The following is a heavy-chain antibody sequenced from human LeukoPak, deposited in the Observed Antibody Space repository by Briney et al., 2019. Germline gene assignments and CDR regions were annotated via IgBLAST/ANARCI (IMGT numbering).Heavy chain of an antibody. CDR1: GYSISSGYY. CDR2: IYYSGST. V-gene: IGHV4-38-2*02. D-gene: IGHD3-22*01. J-gene: IGHJ3*02. Sequence: SETLSLTCTVSGYSISSGYYWGWIRQPPGKGLEWIGYIYYSGSTNYNPSLKSRVTISVDTSKNQFSLKLSSVTAADTAVYYCARARPYYDSSGYYRGAFDIWGQGTMVTVSS. CDR3: ARARPYYDSSGYYRGAFDI.